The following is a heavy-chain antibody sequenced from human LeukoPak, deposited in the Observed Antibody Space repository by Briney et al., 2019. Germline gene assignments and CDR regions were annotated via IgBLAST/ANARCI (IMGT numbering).Heavy chain of an antibody. CDR3: ARGPGYSGYDYIFDY. J-gene: IGHJ4*02. V-gene: IGHV1-3*01. Sequence: GASVKVSCKASGYTFTSYAMHWVRQAPGQRLEWMGWINAGNGNTKYSQKFQGRVTITRDTSASTAYMELSSLRSEGTAVYYCARGPGYSGYDYIFDYWGQGTLVTVSS. CDR2: INAGNGNT. D-gene: IGHD5-12*01. CDR1: GYTFTSYA.